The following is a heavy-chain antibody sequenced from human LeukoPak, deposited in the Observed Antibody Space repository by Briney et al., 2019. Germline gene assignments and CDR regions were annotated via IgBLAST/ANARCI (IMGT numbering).Heavy chain of an antibody. CDR1: GFTFSSYA. V-gene: IGHV3-30-3*01. Sequence: PGGSLRLSCAASGFTFSSYAMHWVRQAPGKGLEWVAVISYDGSNKYYADSVKGRFTISRDNSKNTLYLQINSLRAEDTAVHYCARSTMVRGDYFDYWGQGTLVTVSS. CDR2: ISYDGSNK. D-gene: IGHD3-10*01. CDR3: ARSTMVRGDYFDY. J-gene: IGHJ4*02.